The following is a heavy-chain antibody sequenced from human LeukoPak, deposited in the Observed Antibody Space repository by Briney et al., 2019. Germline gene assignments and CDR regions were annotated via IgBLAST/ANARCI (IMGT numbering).Heavy chain of an antibody. CDR1: GFTFSSYA. D-gene: IGHD6-19*01. V-gene: IGHV3-48*01. J-gene: IGHJ4*02. Sequence: GGSLRLSCAAFGFTFSSYAMHWVRQAPGKGLEWVSYISDSTTTIYYADSVKGRFTISRDNAKNSLYLQMNSLRAEDTAVYYCARDLTSAWYGWDYWGQGTLVTVSS. CDR2: ISDSTTTI. CDR3: ARDLTSAWYGWDY.